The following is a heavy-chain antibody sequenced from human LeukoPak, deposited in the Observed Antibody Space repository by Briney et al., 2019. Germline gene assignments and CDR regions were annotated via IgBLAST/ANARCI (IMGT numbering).Heavy chain of an antibody. V-gene: IGHV4-4*02. CDR1: GGSISSSDW. CDR3: VTYYFDSSGPKKNY. Sequence: SGTLSLTCAVSGGSISSSDWWSWVRQPPGKGLEWIGEIYHGGNTHYNPSLQSRVAISVEKSKNQFSLKLSSVTAADTAVYYCVTYYFDSSGPKKNYWGQGTLVTVSS. J-gene: IGHJ4*02. CDR2: IYHGGNT. D-gene: IGHD3-22*01.